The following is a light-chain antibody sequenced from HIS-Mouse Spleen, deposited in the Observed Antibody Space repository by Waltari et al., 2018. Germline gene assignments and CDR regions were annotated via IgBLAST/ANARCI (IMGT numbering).Light chain of an antibody. CDR1: SSDVGSYNL. Sequence: QSALTQPASVSGSPGQSITISCTGTSSDVGSYNLVSWYQQHPGKAPKLMIYEGSKRPAGVHKRVSGSKSGNKASRTISGLQAEDEADYYCCSYAGSSTWVFGGGTKLTVL. J-gene: IGLJ3*02. CDR3: CSYAGSSTWV. V-gene: IGLV2-23*01. CDR2: EGS.